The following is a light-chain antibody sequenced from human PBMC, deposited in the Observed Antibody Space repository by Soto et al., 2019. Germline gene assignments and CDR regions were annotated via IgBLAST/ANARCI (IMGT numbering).Light chain of an antibody. Sequence: QYALTQAPSASGNTGQSVTISCTGTKNDIGVYDFVSWYQHHPGKAPRLIIYEVVQRPSGVPDRFSGSMSVNTASLTVSGLQAADEADYFSNSYAGSNTYDVGSGTKV. CDR2: EVV. V-gene: IGLV2-8*01. J-gene: IGLJ1*01. CDR1: KNDIGVYDF. CDR3: NSYAGSNTYD.